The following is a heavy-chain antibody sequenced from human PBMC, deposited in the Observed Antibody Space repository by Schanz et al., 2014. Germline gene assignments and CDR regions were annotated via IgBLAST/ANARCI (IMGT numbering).Heavy chain of an antibody. CDR1: GFTFRDYY. D-gene: IGHD2-15*01. J-gene: IGHJ6*02. CDR2: IKQHGNEK. V-gene: IGHV3-7*03. Sequence: VQLVESGGGLVKPGGSLRLSCAASGFTFRDYYMSWIRQAPGKGLEWVANIKQHGNEKYYVDSVKGRFTISRDNAKNSLYLQMNSLSADDTAVFYCAKGMGYCSGGTCYDYYYYGLDVWGQGTTVTVSS. CDR3: AKGMGYCSGGTCYDYYYYGLDV.